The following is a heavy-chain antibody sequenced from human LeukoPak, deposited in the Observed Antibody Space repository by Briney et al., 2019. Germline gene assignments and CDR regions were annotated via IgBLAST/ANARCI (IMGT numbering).Heavy chain of an antibody. J-gene: IGHJ4*02. CDR3: AKSGERRRPYYFDY. CDR2: IYSGGST. D-gene: IGHD3-10*01. V-gene: IGHV3-53*01. CDR1: GFTFSSYE. Sequence: GGSLRLSCAASGFTFSSYEMNWVRQAPGKGLEWVSVIYSGGSTYYADSVKGRFTISRDNSKNTLYLQMNSLRVEDTAVYYCAKSGERRRPYYFDYWGQGTLVTVSS.